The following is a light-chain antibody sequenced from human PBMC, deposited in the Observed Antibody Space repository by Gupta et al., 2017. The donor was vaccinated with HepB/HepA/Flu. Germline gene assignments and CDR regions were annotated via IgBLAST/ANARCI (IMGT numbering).Light chain of an antibody. J-gene: IGKJ4*01. CDR3: QQYDNYPRT. CDR1: WSMSTW. CDR2: RAS. Sequence: DIHMTQSPSTLSASVGDRVTITCRASWSMSTWLAWYQQKPGTAPKFLIYRASTLESGVPLRFSGSGYGTEFTLTISSLQPDDFATYYCQQYDNYPRTFGGGTRVEI. V-gene: IGKV1-5*03.